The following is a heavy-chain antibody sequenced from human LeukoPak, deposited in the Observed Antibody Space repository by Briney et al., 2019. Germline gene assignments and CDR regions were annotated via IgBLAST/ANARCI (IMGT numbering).Heavy chain of an antibody. D-gene: IGHD3-22*01. Sequence: PGGSLRLSCAASGFTFSSYAMSWVRQAPGKGLEWVSTITGSGGGTYYADSLKGRFTISRDNAKNSLYLQMNSLRAEDTAVYYCARAHYYDSSGLDFWGQGTLVTVSS. V-gene: IGHV3-23*01. J-gene: IGHJ4*02. CDR1: GFTFSSYA. CDR2: ITGSGGGT. CDR3: ARAHYYDSSGLDF.